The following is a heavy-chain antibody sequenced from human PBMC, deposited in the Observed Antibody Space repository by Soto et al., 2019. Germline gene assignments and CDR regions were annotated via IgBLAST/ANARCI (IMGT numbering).Heavy chain of an antibody. CDR2: ISYDGSNK. J-gene: IGHJ4*02. D-gene: IGHD3-22*01. V-gene: IGHV3-30-3*01. Sequence: GGSLSLSCAASGFTFISYAMHWVRQAPGKGLEWVAVISYDGSNKYYADSVKGRFTISRDDSKNTLYLQMNSLRAEDTAVYYCARDQGYYDSSGYPYYFDYWGQGTLVTVSS. CDR1: GFTFISYA. CDR3: ARDQGYYDSSGYPYYFDY.